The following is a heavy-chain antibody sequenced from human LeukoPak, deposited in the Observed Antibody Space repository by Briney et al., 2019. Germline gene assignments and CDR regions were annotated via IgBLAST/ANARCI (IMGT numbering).Heavy chain of an antibody. Sequence: SETLSLTCAVYGGSFSGYYWSWIRQPPGKGLEWIGEINHSGSTNYNPSLKSRVTISVDTSKNQFSLKLSSVTAADTAVYYCARLPPKWYYYDSSGYPFDYWGQGTLVTVSS. J-gene: IGHJ4*02. CDR2: INHSGST. D-gene: IGHD3-22*01. V-gene: IGHV4-34*01. CDR3: ARLPPKWYYYDSSGYPFDY. CDR1: GGSFSGYY.